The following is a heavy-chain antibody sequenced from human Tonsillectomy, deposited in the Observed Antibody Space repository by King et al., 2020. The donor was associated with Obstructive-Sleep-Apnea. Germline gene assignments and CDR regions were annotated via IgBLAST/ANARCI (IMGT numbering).Heavy chain of an antibody. CDR3: ARDYFVTVAGTFDY. J-gene: IGHJ4*02. CDR2: ISWNGGDI. D-gene: IGHD6-19*01. V-gene: IGHV3-9*01. Sequence: MKLVQSGGGLVQPGMSLRLSCAASGFTLEDFAMHWVRQAPGKGLEWVSGISWNGGDIAHAESVKGRFTISRDNAGNYLYLQVNSLRAEDTALYYCARDYFVTVAGTFDYWGQGTLVTVSS. CDR1: GFTLEDFA.